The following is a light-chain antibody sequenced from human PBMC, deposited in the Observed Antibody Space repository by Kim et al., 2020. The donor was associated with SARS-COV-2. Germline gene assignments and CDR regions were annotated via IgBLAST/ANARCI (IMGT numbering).Light chain of an antibody. CDR3: QRYNNRQAIT. CDR2: DAS. V-gene: IGKV1-33*01. J-gene: IGKJ5*01. Sequence: DIQLTQSPSSVSASVGDSVTITCQASQDIRKFLNWYQHKPGKAPELLISDASTLRTGVPSRFSGSASGTHFTFTISNLQPEDIATYYCQRYNNRQAITFGQGTRLEIK. CDR1: QDIRKF.